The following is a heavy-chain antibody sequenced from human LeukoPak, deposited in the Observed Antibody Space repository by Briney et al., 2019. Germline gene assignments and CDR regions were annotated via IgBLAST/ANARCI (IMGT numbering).Heavy chain of an antibody. D-gene: IGHD4-11*01. J-gene: IGHJ4*02. CDR1: GFTFSSYS. V-gene: IGHV3-21*01. CDR3: ARDLSHSNGLD. Sequence: PGGSLRLSCAASGFTFSSYSMKWVRQAPGKGLEWVSSISSSSSYIYYADSVKGRFTISRDNAKNPLYLQMNSLRAEDTAVYYCARDLSHSNGLDWGQGTLVTVSS. CDR2: ISSSSSYI.